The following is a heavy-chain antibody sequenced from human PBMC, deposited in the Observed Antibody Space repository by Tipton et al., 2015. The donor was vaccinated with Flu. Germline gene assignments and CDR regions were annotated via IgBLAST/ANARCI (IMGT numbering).Heavy chain of an antibody. CDR2: ISSSSRYI. J-gene: IGHJ4*02. CDR3: ARDFYYDSSGLDY. Sequence: LSLTCAASGFTFSSHSMNWVRQAPGKGLEWVSSISSSSRYIYYADSGKGRFTIPRDNAKNSLYLQMNSLRAEDTAVYYCARDFYYDSSGLDYWGQGTLVTVSS. CDR1: GFTFSSHS. V-gene: IGHV3-21*01. D-gene: IGHD3-22*01.